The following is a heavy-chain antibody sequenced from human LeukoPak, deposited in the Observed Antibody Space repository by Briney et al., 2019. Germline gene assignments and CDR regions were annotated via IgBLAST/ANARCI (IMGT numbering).Heavy chain of an antibody. J-gene: IGHJ5*02. Sequence: PSETLSLTCTVSGGSISSYYWSRIRQPPGKGLEWIGYIYYSGSTNYNPSLKSRVSISIDTSKSQFSLKVSSVTAADTAVYYCARHGTTGTNLNWFDPWGQGTLVTVSS. CDR1: GGSISSYY. CDR3: ARHGTTGTNLNWFDP. V-gene: IGHV4-59*08. D-gene: IGHD1-1*01. CDR2: IYYSGST.